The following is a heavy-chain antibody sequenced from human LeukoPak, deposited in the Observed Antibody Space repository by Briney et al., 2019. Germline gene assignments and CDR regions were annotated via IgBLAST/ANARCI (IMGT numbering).Heavy chain of an antibody. Sequence: GGSLRLSCAASGFTFSSYSMNWVRQAPGKGLEWVGRIKSKTDGGTTDYAAPVKGRFTISRDDSKNTLYLQMNSLKTEDTAVYYCLCGYDEDLDYWGQGTLVTVSS. CDR1: GFTFSSYS. V-gene: IGHV3-15*01. D-gene: IGHD5-12*01. CDR2: IKSKTDGGTT. J-gene: IGHJ4*02. CDR3: LCGYDEDLDY.